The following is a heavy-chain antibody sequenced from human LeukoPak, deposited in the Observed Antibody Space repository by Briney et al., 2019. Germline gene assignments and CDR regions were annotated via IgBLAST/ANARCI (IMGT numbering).Heavy chain of an antibody. V-gene: IGHV3-21*01. CDR2: SVTSGST. CDR1: GFSFSIFN. D-gene: IGHD5-12*01. J-gene: IGHJ4*02. CDR3: ARDLGGYRTFDY. Sequence: GGSLRLSCAASGFSFSIFNLYWVRQAPGKGLEWVSSSVTSGSTYYADSVKGRFTISRDSAKNSLFLQMSSLSAEDTAVYYCARDLGGYRTFDYWGQGTLVTVSS.